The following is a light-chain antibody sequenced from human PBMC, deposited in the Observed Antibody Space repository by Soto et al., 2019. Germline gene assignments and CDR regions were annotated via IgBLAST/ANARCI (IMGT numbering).Light chain of an antibody. Sequence: EIVLTQSPGTLSLSPGERATLSCRASQGVSSSYLAWYQQKPGQATRLLIYGASSRATGIPDRFSGSGSGRDFSLTISRLEPEDFSVYYCQQYGCSPPYTFGQGTKLEIK. CDR1: QGVSSSY. J-gene: IGKJ2*01. CDR3: QQYGCSPPYT. CDR2: GAS. V-gene: IGKV3-20*01.